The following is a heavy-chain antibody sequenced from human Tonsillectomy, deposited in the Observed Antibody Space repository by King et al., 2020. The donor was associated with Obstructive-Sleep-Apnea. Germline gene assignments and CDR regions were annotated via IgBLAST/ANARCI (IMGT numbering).Heavy chain of an antibody. D-gene: IGHD1-26*01. CDR2: IYFSGST. CDR3: ARQSGARVGAFDI. V-gene: IGHV4-59*08. CDR1: GGSISTYY. J-gene: IGHJ3*02. Sequence: VQLQESGPGLVKPSETLSLNCTVSGGSISTYYWSWIRQPPGKGLEWIGYIYFSGSTNYNPSLKSRVIMSVDTSKNQFSLKLSSLTAADTAVYFCARQSGARVGAFDIWGQGTLVTVSS.